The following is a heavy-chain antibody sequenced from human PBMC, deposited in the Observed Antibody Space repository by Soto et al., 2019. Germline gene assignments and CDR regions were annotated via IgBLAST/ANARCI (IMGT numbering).Heavy chain of an antibody. Sequence: VQLQESGPGLVTPSQTLSLTCTVFGGSVSIGDYLWSWIRQRPGKGLEWIGYIHDSGNTYYNPSLKSRGTISLDTSKNQCSLKVTSMTAADTAVYFCARARGGDSGDYASLFDRWGQGNLVTVSS. D-gene: IGHD4-17*01. J-gene: IGHJ5*02. V-gene: IGHV4-30-4*01. CDR2: IHDSGNT. CDR1: GGSVSIGDYL. CDR3: ARARGGDSGDYASLFDR.